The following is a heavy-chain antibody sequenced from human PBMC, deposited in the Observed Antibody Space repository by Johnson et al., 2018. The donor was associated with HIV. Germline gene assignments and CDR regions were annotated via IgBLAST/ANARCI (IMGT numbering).Heavy chain of an antibody. CDR3: ARGISGVVVTADDAFDI. J-gene: IGHJ3*02. CDR1: EFTFSTYG. Sequence: QVQLVESGGGVVQPGRSLRLSCAASEFTFSTYGMHWVRQAPGKGLEWVAVISYDGRNKYNADSVRGRITISRDNAKNRLYLQMNSLRPEDTAVYYCARGISGVVVTADDAFDIWGQGTMVTVSS. D-gene: IGHD2-21*02. V-gene: IGHV3-30*03. CDR2: ISYDGRNK.